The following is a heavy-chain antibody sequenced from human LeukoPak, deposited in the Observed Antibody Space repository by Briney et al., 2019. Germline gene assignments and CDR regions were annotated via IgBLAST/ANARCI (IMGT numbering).Heavy chain of an antibody. Sequence: SGGSLRLSCAASGFTFSSYGMHWVHQAPGKGLEWVAVIWYDGSNKYYADSVKGRFTISRDNSKNTLYLQMNSLRAEDTAVYYCARDFTEQLVPSNWFDPWGQGTLVTVSS. D-gene: IGHD6-6*01. J-gene: IGHJ5*02. CDR3: ARDFTEQLVPSNWFDP. V-gene: IGHV3-33*01. CDR2: IWYDGSNK. CDR1: GFTFSSYG.